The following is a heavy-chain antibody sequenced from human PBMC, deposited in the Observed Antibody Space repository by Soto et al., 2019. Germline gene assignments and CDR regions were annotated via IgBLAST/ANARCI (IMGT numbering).Heavy chain of an antibody. CDR2: IYHSGTA. Sequence: PSETLSLTCAVSGTSVSSTYWWTWVRQAPGKGLEWLGEIYHSGTANYNPSLKSRATISVDKSNNQFSLKLTSVTAADTAVYYCATLFPRSVVEMAPFPLWDQGTPVTVSS. CDR3: ATLFPRSVVEMAPFPL. CDR1: GTSVSSTYW. V-gene: IGHV4-4*02. D-gene: IGHD2-15*01. J-gene: IGHJ4*02.